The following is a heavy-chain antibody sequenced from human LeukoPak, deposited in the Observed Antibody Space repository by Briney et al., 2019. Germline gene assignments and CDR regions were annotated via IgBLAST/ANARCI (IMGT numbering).Heavy chain of an antibody. D-gene: IGHD1-14*01. CDR3: VQTTGWPGFDY. CDR2: IHSGVPT. V-gene: IGHV4-4*09. CDR1: GVSISRFF. Sequence: SETLSLICTTSGVSISRFFWAWVRQPPGKGLEWIGTIHSGVPTYFNPSLKSRVTISVDTSKSAFSLNLTSVTAADTAVYYCVQTTGWPGFDYRGHGILVTVSS. J-gene: IGHJ4*03.